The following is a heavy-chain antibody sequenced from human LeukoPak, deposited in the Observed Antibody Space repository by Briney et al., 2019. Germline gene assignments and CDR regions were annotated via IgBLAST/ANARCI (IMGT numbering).Heavy chain of an antibody. J-gene: IGHJ3*02. Sequence: PGGSLRLSCSASGFTLSRYGMHWVRQAPGKGLEYVSGISSNGGSTNYADSVKGRFTISRDNSKNTLHLQMSSLRAEDTAVYYCARVDVVTVGKNAFDIWGQGTMVTVSS. CDR1: GFTLSRYG. CDR2: ISSNGGST. D-gene: IGHD4-23*01. CDR3: ARVDVVTVGKNAFDI. V-gene: IGHV3-64D*06.